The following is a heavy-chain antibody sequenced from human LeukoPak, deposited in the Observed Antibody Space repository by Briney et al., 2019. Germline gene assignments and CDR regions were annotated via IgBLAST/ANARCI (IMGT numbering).Heavy chain of an antibody. D-gene: IGHD3-22*01. CDR2: IKSKTDGGTT. Sequence: PGGSLRLSCAASGFTFSNAWMSWVRQAPGKGLEWVGRIKSKTDGGTTDYAAPVKGRFTISRDDSKNTLYLQMNSLKTEDTAVYYCTTGIYYGSSGYYWGAGAFDIWGQGTMVTVSS. CDR1: GFTFSNAW. J-gene: IGHJ3*02. CDR3: TTGIYYGSSGYYWGAGAFDI. V-gene: IGHV3-15*01.